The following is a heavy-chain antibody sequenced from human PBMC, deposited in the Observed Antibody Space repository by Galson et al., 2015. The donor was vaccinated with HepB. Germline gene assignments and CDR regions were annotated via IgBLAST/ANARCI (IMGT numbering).Heavy chain of an antibody. J-gene: IGHJ4*02. CDR3: ARDNLDGSGSYYFDY. CDR2: IYHSGST. CDR1: GYSISSGYY. D-gene: IGHD3-10*01. V-gene: IGHV4-38-2*02. Sequence: SEPLSLTCTVSGYSISSGYYWGWIRQPPGKGLEWIGSIYHSGSTYYNPSLKSRVTISVDTSKNQFSLKLSSVTAAGTAVYYCARDNLDGSGSYYFDYWGQGTLVTVSS.